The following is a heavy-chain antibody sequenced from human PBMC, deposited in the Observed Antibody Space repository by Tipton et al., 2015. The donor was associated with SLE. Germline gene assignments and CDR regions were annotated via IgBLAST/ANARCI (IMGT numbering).Heavy chain of an antibody. J-gene: IGHJ4*02. V-gene: IGHV4-4*07. D-gene: IGHD1-26*01. CDR2: VYSSGST. CDR3: ARGGGSYYDY. Sequence: TLSLTCTFSGGSISGYYWSWIRQPAGKGLEWIGRVYSSGSTIYNPSIKSRITLSLDTSKNQFSLRVNSVTAADTAVYYCARGGGSYYDYWGQGTLVTVSS. CDR1: GGSISGYY.